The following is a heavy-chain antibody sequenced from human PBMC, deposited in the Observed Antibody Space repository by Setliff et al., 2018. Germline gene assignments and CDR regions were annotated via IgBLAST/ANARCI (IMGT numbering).Heavy chain of an antibody. J-gene: IGHJ5*02. CDR2: IYYSGST. D-gene: IGHD3-10*01. CDR1: GGSISSYY. CDR3: ARDGDYFGSGNRFDP. V-gene: IGHV4-59*01. Sequence: TSETLSLTCTVSGGSISSYYWSWIRQPPGKGLEWIGYIYYSGSTNYNPSLKSRVTMSVDTSKNQFSLKVDSVTAADTAVYYCARDGDYFGSGNRFDPWGQGTLVTVS.